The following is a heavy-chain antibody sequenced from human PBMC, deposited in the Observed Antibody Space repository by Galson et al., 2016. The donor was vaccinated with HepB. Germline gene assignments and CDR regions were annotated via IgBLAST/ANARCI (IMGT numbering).Heavy chain of an antibody. V-gene: IGHV3-23*01. J-gene: IGHJ4*02. D-gene: IGHD6-6*01. CDR3: ARPSSSSWAFDY. CDR2: IGGSGGNV. Sequence: SLRLSCAASGFTFSNYAMSWVRQAPGKGLEWVSTIGGSGGNVYIGDSVKGRFTISRDNAKNSLYLQMNSLRAEDTAVYYCARPSSSSWAFDYWGQGTLVTVSS. CDR1: GFTFSNYA.